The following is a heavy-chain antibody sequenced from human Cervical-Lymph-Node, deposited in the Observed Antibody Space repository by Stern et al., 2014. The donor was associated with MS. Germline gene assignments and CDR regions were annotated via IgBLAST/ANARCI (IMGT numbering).Heavy chain of an antibody. J-gene: IGHJ3*01. D-gene: IGHD3-22*01. CDR3: ARDGPYYDHNGRGDAFDV. Sequence: QVQLVESGGGVVQPGTSLRLSCAAYGFTFSGHGLHWVRQAPGKGLEGVAPISYDGSNKWYADSVKGRFTISRDSSSSTMFLQMNNLRLEDTAVYYCARDGPYYDHNGRGDAFDVWGQGAMVTVSS. V-gene: IGHV3-33*05. CDR2: ISYDGSNK. CDR1: GFTFSGHG.